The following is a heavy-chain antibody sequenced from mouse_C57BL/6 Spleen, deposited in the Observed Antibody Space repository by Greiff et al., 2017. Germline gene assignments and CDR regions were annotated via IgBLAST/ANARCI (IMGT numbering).Heavy chain of an antibody. Sequence: EVQGVESGGGLVQPGGSMKLSCAASGFTFSDAWMDWVRQSPEKGLEWVAEIRNKANNHATYYAESVKGRFTISRDDSKSSVYLQMNSLRAEDTGIYYCTRRGNPLVFAYWGQGTLVTVSA. J-gene: IGHJ3*01. V-gene: IGHV6-6*01. D-gene: IGHD2-1*01. CDR1: GFTFSDAW. CDR3: TRRGNPLVFAY. CDR2: IRNKANNHAT.